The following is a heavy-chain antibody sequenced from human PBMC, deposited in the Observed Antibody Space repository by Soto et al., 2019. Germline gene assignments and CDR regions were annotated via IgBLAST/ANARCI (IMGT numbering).Heavy chain of an antibody. J-gene: IGHJ4*02. V-gene: IGHV6-1*01. D-gene: IGHD6-13*01. Sequence: PQTLSLICAISGDSVSSNSAAWNWIRQSPSRGLEWLGRTYYRSKWYNDYAVSVKSRITINPDTSKNQFSLQLNSVTPEDTAAYYCARDVGIAAAGRDYWGQGTLVTVSS. CDR3: ARDVGIAAAGRDY. CDR2: TYYRSKWYN. CDR1: GDSVSSNSAA.